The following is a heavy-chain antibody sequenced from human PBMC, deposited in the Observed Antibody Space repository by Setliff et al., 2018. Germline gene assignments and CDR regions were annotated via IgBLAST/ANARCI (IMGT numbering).Heavy chain of an antibody. CDR1: GFTFDDYA. J-gene: IGHJ4*02. CDR3: VRDLHWGFDY. D-gene: IGHD7-27*01. Sequence: LRLSCAASGFTFDDYAMHWVRQPPGKGLEWVSGISWNSGSIGYADSVKGRFTISRDNVKNSLFLQMNSLRAEDTAVYYCVRDLHWGFDYWGLGTLVTVSS. V-gene: IGHV3-9*01. CDR2: ISWNSGSI.